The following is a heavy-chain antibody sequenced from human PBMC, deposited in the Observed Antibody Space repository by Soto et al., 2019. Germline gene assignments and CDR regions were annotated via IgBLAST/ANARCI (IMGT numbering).Heavy chain of an antibody. Sequence: SGGSLRLSCAASGFTFSTYAMSWVRQAPGKGLEWVSGISGSGGSTYYADSVKGRFTISRDNSKKTLFLQMSSLRAEDTAVYFCAKGGAAAGMGYFDLWGRGTLVTVS. V-gene: IGHV3-23*01. CDR1: GFTFSTYA. CDR3: AKGGAAAGMGYFDL. J-gene: IGHJ2*01. CDR2: ISGSGGST. D-gene: IGHD6-13*01.